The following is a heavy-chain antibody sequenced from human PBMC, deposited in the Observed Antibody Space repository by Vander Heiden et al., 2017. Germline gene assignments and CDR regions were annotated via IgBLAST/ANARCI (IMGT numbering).Heavy chain of an antibody. CDR1: GFTFSSYG. CDR3: ASSNVEFEYFDY. Sequence: QVQLVESGGGVVQPGRSLRLSCAASGFTFSSYGMHWVRQAPGKGLEWVAVIWYDGSIKYEADAVKGRFTISRDNSKKTPYLQMQGMGAEETAVYYYASSNVEFEYFDYWCQGTMVTVSS. J-gene: IGHJ4*02. V-gene: IGHV3-33*01. D-gene: IGHD1-1*01. CDR2: IWYDGSIK.